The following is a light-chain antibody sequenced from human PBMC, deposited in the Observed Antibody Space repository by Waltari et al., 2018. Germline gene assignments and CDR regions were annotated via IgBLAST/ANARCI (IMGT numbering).Light chain of an antibody. V-gene: IGLV4-69*01. CDR3: QTGGHGTWV. CDR2: VNSDGSH. Sequence: QLVLTQSPSASASLGASVKLTCTLSSGHSTNVIAWLQKRPEKGPRYLMKVNSDGSHNKGDEIRVRFSGSSSGAERYLTISSLQSEDEADYYCQTGGHGTWVFGGGTKLTVL. J-gene: IGLJ3*02. CDR1: SGHSTNV.